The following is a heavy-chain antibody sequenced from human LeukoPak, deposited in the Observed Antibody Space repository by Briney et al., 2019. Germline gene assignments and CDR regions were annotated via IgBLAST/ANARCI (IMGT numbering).Heavy chain of an antibody. CDR3: AREKAARSLYYYYYMDV. D-gene: IGHD6-6*01. J-gene: IGHJ6*03. CDR1: GGSFSGYY. V-gene: IGHV4-34*01. CDR2: INHSGST. Sequence: PSETLSLTCAVYGGSFSGYYWSWIRQPPGKGLEWIGEINHSGSTNYNPSLKSRVTISVDTSKNQFSLKLSSVTAADTAVYYCAREKAARSLYYYYYMDVWGKGTTVTVPS.